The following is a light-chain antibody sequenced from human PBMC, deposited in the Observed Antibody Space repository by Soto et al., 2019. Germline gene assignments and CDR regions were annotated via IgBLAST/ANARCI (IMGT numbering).Light chain of an antibody. CDR2: EAS. V-gene: IGLV2-23*01. J-gene: IGLJ3*02. CDR1: SSYVGSSAL. Sequence: QSVLTQPASVSGSPGQSITIPCTGISSYVGSSALVSWYQQHPCRAPKLMLYEASQRPSGVSNRFSGAKAGNTAALTISGLQAEDEADYYCCSYSGSITWGFGGGTKVTVL. CDR3: CSYSGSITWG.